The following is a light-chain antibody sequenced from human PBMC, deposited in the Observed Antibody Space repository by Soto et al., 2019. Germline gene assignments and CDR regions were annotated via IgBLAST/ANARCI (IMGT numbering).Light chain of an antibody. V-gene: IGKV3-20*01. Sequence: EIVLTQSPGTLSLSPGERATLSCRASQTVSRDYLAWYQQKPGQAPRSLIYGASSRAPGIPDRFSGSGSGTDFTLTVSGLEPEDFAVYYCQQYGSSPTFGGGTKVEIK. CDR1: QTVSRDY. J-gene: IGKJ4*01. CDR3: QQYGSSPT. CDR2: GAS.